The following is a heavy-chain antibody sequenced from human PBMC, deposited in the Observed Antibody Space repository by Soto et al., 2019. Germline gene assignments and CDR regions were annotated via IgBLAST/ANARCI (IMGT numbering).Heavy chain of an antibody. V-gene: IGHV3-30-3*01. D-gene: IGHD3-3*01. CDR3: ARDLWEYDFWSGYSTTSYGMDV. CDR2: ISYDGSNR. J-gene: IGHJ6*02. Sequence: QVQLVESGGGVVQPGRSLRLSCAASGFTFSNYGMHWVRQAPGKGLEWVAVISYDGSNRYYADSVKGRFTISRDNSKNTLYLQMNSLRAGDAAVYYCARDLWEYDFWSGYSTTSYGMDVWGQGTTVTVSS. CDR1: GFTFSNYG.